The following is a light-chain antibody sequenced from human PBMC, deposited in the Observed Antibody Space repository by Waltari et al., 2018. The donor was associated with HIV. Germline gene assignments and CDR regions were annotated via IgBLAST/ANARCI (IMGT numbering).Light chain of an antibody. CDR1: QDISSY. V-gene: IGKV1-8*01. CDR3: QQYYSYPLT. CDR2: AAS. Sequence: AIRMTQSPSSFSASTGDRVTITCRASQDISSYLAWNQQKPGKAPKLLIYAASTLQSRVASRFSGSGSETDFTLTISCLQSEDFVTYYCQQYYSYPLTFGGGTKVEIK. J-gene: IGKJ4*01.